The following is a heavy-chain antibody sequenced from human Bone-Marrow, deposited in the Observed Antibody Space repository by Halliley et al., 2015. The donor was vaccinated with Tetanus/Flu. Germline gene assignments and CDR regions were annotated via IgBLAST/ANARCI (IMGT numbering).Heavy chain of an antibody. D-gene: IGHD3-22*01. CDR2: ISNNGRT. V-gene: IGHV4-61*07. Sequence: WIGNISNNGRTNSSPSLKSRVTISVEMAKNQFSLKLSSVTAADTAVYYCAGHYYDTSGPYYFHYWGQGTLVTVSS. J-gene: IGHJ4*02. CDR3: AGHYYDTSGPYYFHY.